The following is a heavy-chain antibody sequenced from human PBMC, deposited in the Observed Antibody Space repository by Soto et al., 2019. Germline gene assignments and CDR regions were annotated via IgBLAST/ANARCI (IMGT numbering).Heavy chain of an antibody. CDR3: TMIAYCGGDCSHRYFQH. J-gene: IGHJ1*01. CDR1: GFTFSNAW. D-gene: IGHD2-21*01. CDR2: IKSKTDGGTT. V-gene: IGHV3-15*01. Sequence: GGSLRLSCAASGFTFSNAWMSWVRQAPGKGLEWVGRIKSKTDGGTTDYAAPVKGRFTISRDDSKNTLYLQMNSLKTEDTAVYYCTMIAYCGGDCSHRYFQHWGQGTLVTVSS.